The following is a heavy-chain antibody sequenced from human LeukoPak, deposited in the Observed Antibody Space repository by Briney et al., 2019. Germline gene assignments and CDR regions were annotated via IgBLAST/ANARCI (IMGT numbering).Heavy chain of an antibody. CDR2: IQYFGGDI. Sequence: GGSLRLSCAASGFTFTTSGMHWVRQAPGKGLAWVTFIQYFGGDIFYADSVKGRFTISSDNSKNTLYLQMNSLSFEDTAVYYFTQDNTIKKVPGVGPFHWGQRALVTVSS. J-gene: IGHJ4*02. CDR3: TQDNTIKKVPGVGPFH. CDR1: GFTFTTSG. D-gene: IGHD2-2*01. V-gene: IGHV3-30*02.